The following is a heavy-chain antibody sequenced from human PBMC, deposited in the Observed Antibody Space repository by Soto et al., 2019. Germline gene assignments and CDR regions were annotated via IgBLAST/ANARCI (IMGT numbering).Heavy chain of an antibody. CDR2: IWYDGSNK. D-gene: IGHD2-2*01. CDR1: GFTFSSYG. V-gene: IGHV3-33*01. CDR3: ASRSPALDY. Sequence: QVQLVESGGGVVQPGRSLRLSCAAPGFTFSSYGMHWVRQAPGKGLEWVAVIWYDGSNKYYADFVKGRFTISRDNSKNTLYLQMNSLRAEDTAVYYCASRSPALDYWGQGTLVTVSS. J-gene: IGHJ4*02.